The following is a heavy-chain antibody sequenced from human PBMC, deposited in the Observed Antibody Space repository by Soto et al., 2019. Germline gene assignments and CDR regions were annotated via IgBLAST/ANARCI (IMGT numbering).Heavy chain of an antibody. Sequence: GGSLRLSCAASGFTFSSYGMHWVRQAPGKGLEWVAVIWYDGSNKYYADSVKGRFTISRDNSKNTLYLQMNSLRAEDTAVYYCARSSPGTTTSYYYYGMDVWGQGTTVTVSS. CDR1: GFTFSSYG. D-gene: IGHD1-1*01. J-gene: IGHJ6*02. V-gene: IGHV3-33*01. CDR2: IWYDGSNK. CDR3: ARSSPGTTTSYYYYGMDV.